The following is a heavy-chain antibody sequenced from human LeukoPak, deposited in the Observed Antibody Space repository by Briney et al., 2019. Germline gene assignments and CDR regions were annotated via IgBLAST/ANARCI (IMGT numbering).Heavy chain of an antibody. Sequence: SETLSLTCTVSGGSISTYFWSWIRQPPGKGLEWIGYIYYIGSTNYNPSLRSRVTISVDTSKNQFSLKLTSVTAADTAVYYCARESGDPASFQYWGQGTLVTVSS. CDR3: ARESGDPASFQY. V-gene: IGHV4-59*01. D-gene: IGHD2-21*02. J-gene: IGHJ1*01. CDR1: GGSISTYF. CDR2: IYYIGST.